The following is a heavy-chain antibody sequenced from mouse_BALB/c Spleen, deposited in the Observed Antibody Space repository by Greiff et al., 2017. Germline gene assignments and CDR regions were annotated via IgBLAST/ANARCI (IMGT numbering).Heavy chain of an antibody. D-gene: IGHD1-1*01. Sequence: QVQLQQSGAELMKPGASVKISCKATGYTFSSYWLEWVKQRPGHGLEWIGEILPGGGSTNYNEKFKGKATFTADTSSNTAYMQLSSLTSEDSAVYYCARSPYYDGSSYLDYWGQGTTLTVSS. CDR2: ILPGGGST. J-gene: IGHJ2*01. CDR3: ARSPYYDGSSYLDY. CDR1: GYTFSSYW. V-gene: IGHV1-9*01.